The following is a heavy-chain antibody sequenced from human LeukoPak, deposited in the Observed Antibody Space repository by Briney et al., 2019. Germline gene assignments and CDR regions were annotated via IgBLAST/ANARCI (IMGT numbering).Heavy chain of an antibody. CDR1: GFTFSSYE. J-gene: IGHJ3*02. CDR2: ISSSGSTI. Sequence: GGSLRLSCVASGFTFSSYEMNWVRQAPGKGLEWVSYISSSGSTIYYADSVKGRFTISRDNAKNSLYLQMNSLRAEDTAVYYCARSFYYDSSGYYRYDAFNMWGQGTMVTVSS. CDR3: ARSFYYDSSGYYRYDAFNM. V-gene: IGHV3-48*03. D-gene: IGHD3-22*01.